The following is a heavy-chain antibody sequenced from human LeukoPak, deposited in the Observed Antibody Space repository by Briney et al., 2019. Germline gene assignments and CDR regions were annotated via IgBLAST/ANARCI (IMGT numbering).Heavy chain of an antibody. CDR2: INHGGSLI. V-gene: IGHV3-48*03. Sequence: GGSLRLSCAASGFTFSSYEMNWVRQAPGTGLEWVSYINHGGSLIYYADSVKGRFTISRDNTKNSLYLQMSSLRAEDTAVYYCARVIGVAVNFDSWGQGTLVTVSS. D-gene: IGHD2-21*01. CDR3: ARVIGVAVNFDS. J-gene: IGHJ5*01. CDR1: GFTFSSYE.